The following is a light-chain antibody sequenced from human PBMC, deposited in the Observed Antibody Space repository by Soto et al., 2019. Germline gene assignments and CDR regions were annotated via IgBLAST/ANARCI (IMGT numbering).Light chain of an antibody. J-gene: IGKJ4*01. CDR1: QSVKSH. V-gene: IGKV3-11*01. CDR3: QQRGNWPVT. CDR2: DTT. Sequence: IVLTQSPATLSLSPGERATLSCRASQSVKSHVAWYQLKPGQSPRLLIFDTTNRATGTPTRFGGSGSGTDFTLTISRLEPEDFAVYYCQQRGNWPVTFGGGTKVEI.